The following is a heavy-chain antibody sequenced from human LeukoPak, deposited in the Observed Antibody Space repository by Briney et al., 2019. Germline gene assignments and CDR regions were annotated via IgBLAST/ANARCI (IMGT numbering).Heavy chain of an antibody. Sequence: PSETLSLTCTVSGGSISSGSYYWSWIRQPAGKGLEWIGRIYTSGSTNYNPSLKSRVTMSVDASKNQFSLKLSSVTAADTAVYYCSRVQTTPYYYYYMDVWGKGTTVTVSS. CDR1: GGSISSGSYY. D-gene: IGHD1-1*01. V-gene: IGHV4-61*02. CDR2: IYTSGST. CDR3: SRVQTTPYYYYYMDV. J-gene: IGHJ6*03.